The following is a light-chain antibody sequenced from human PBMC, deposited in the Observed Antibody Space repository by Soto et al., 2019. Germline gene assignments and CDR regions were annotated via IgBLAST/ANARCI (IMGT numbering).Light chain of an antibody. CDR3: QQANSFPIT. J-gene: IGKJ3*01. CDR2: AAS. Sequence: DIQMTQSPSSLSASVGDRVTITCRASQGISSYLAWYQQKPGKVPKLLIYAASTLQSGVPSRFSGSGSGTDFTLTISSLQPEDFATYYCQQANSFPITFGPGTRLDIK. V-gene: IGKV1-27*01. CDR1: QGISSY.